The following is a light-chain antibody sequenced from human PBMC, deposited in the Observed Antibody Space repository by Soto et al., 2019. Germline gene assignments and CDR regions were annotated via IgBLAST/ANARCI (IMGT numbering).Light chain of an antibody. Sequence: QSVLTQPASVSGSPGQSITISCTGTSSDVGAYNYLSWFQQHPGKAPKLMIYEVSNRPSGVSNRFSGSKSGNTASLTISGLQAEDEADYYCSSYTTSSTLDVFGTGTKVTVL. CDR3: SSYTTSSTLDV. J-gene: IGLJ1*01. V-gene: IGLV2-14*01. CDR1: SSDVGAYNY. CDR2: EVS.